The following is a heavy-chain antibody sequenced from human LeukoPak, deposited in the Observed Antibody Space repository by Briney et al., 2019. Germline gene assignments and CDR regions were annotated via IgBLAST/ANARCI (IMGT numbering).Heavy chain of an antibody. J-gene: IGHJ4*02. D-gene: IGHD3-16*02. CDR1: GFTFSSYW. Sequence: GGSLRLSCAASGFTFSSYWMSWVRQAPGRGLEWVANIKQDGSEKYYVDSVKGRFIISRDNAKNSLFLQMNTLRAEDTAVYYCARTYYDYIWGSYRPLYFDYWGQGTLVTVSS. CDR2: IKQDGSEK. CDR3: ARTYYDYIWGSYRPLYFDY. V-gene: IGHV3-7*01.